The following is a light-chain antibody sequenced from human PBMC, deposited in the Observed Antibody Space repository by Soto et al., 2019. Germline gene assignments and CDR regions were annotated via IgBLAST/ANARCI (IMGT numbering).Light chain of an antibody. V-gene: IGKV3-20*01. CDR3: QHYGDSSWT. J-gene: IGKJ1*01. CDR2: GVS. Sequence: ELVLTQSPVALSLSSGERATLSCRASQSVSSTLLTWYQQKPGQAPRLLIYGVSSRATGIPDRFSGSGSGTDFTLTISRVEPEDFAVYFCQHYGDSSWTFGQGSRVEL. CDR1: QSVSSTL.